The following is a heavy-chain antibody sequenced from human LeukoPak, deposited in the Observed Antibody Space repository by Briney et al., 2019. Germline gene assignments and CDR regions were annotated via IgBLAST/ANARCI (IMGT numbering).Heavy chain of an antibody. CDR2: IKQDGSEK. CDR1: GFTFSSYW. J-gene: IGHJ4*02. Sequence: GGSLRLSCAASGFTFSSYWMSWVRQAQGKGLEWVANIKQDGSEKYYVDSVKGRFTISRDNAKNSLYLQMNSLRAEDTAVYYCAREDSSGWYPYFDYWGQGTLVTVSS. D-gene: IGHD6-19*01. CDR3: AREDSSGWYPYFDY. V-gene: IGHV3-7*01.